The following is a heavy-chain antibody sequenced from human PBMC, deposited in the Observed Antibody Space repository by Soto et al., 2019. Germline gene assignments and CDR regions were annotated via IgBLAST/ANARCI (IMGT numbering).Heavy chain of an antibody. V-gene: IGHV3-30*03. D-gene: IGHD1-1*01. Sequence: QVQLVESGGGVVQPGRSLRLSCAASGFTFSSYGMHWVRQAPGKGLEWVAVISYDGSNKYYADSVKGRFTISRDNSKNTLYLQMNSLRAEDTAVYYCATGVTSFDYWGQGTLVTVSA. CDR2: ISYDGSNK. J-gene: IGHJ4*02. CDR3: ATGVTSFDY. CDR1: GFTFSSYG.